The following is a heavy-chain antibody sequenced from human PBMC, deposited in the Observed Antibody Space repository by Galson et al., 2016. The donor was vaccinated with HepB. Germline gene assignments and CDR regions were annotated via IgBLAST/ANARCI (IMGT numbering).Heavy chain of an antibody. CDR1: GFTFSSHW. J-gene: IGHJ4*02. D-gene: IGHD6-13*01. CDR3: RIGAAGIDY. Sequence: SLRLSCAASGFTFSSHWMHWVRQAPGKGLVCVSRLKSDGTSTYYADSVKGRFTISRDHAKNTLYLQLNSLSAKYTAVYYCRIGAAGIDYWGQGTLVTVSS. CDR2: LKSDGTST. V-gene: IGHV3-74*01.